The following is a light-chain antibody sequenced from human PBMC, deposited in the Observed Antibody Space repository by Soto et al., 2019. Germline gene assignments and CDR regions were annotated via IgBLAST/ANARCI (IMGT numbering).Light chain of an antibody. CDR3: QQRNNYPYT. V-gene: IGKV1-9*01. CDR1: RGINSY. CDR2: AAS. J-gene: IGKJ2*01. Sequence: DIQLTQSPSFLSASIGDRVTITCRASRGINSYFAWYQQKPGEAPNLLIYAASALQSGVPSRFSGSGSGTEFTLTSDSLLPEDFATYYWQQRNNYPYTFGQGTKLEIK.